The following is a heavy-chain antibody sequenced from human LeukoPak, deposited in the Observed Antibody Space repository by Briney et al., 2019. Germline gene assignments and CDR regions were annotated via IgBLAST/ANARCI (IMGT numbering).Heavy chain of an antibody. V-gene: IGHV4-39*01. CDR1: GGAISSSSYY. J-gene: IGHJ6*02. Sequence: SETLSLTCTVSGGAISSSSYYCGWIRQPPGKGLEWIGSIFYSGSTYYNPSLKSRVTMSVDTSKNQFSLKLSSVTAADTAMYYCGRHQTMYYGMDVWGQGTAVTVSS. CDR2: IFYSGST. CDR3: GRHQTMYYGMDV. D-gene: IGHD4/OR15-4a*01.